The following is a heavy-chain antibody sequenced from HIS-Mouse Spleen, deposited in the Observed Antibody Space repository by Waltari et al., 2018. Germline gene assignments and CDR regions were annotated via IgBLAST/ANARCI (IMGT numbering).Heavy chain of an antibody. CDR1: GYTFTGYY. CDR2: ITHNSGGT. CDR3: ARGTGTDAFDI. D-gene: IGHD1-1*01. V-gene: IGHV1-2*02. J-gene: IGHJ3*02. Sequence: QVQLVQSGAEVKKPGASVKVSCKASGYTFTGYYMHWVRQAPGQGLEWIGWITHNSGGTNYAQKVQGRVTMTRDTSISPAYMELSRLRSDDTAVYYCARGTGTDAFDIWGQGTMVTVSS.